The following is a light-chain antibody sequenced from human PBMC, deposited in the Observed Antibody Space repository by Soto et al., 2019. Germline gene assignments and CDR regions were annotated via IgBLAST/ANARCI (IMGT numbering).Light chain of an antibody. CDR1: HSVDSSF. V-gene: IGKV3-20*01. J-gene: IGKJ1*01. Sequence: EIVLTQSPGSLSLSPGEGATLSCRASHSVDSSFFAWYQKKPGQAPRLLIYGASKRATGIPDRFSGSGSGTDFTLTISRLEPEDFAVYYCQQYVSSVTFGQGTKVEIK. CDR2: GAS. CDR3: QQYVSSVT.